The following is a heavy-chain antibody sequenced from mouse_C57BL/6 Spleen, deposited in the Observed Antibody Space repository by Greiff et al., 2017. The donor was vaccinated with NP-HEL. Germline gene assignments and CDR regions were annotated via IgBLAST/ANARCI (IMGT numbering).Heavy chain of an antibody. Sequence: VQLQQPGAELVKPGASVKMSCKASGYTFTGYWITWVKQRPGQGLEWIGDIYPGSGSTNYNEKFKSKATLTVDTSSSTAYMQLSSLTSEDSAVYYCARGYYGSSYGYYFDYWGQGTTLTVSS. J-gene: IGHJ2*01. CDR3: ARGYYGSSYGYYFDY. CDR1: GYTFTGYW. CDR2: IYPGSGST. V-gene: IGHV1-55*01. D-gene: IGHD1-1*01.